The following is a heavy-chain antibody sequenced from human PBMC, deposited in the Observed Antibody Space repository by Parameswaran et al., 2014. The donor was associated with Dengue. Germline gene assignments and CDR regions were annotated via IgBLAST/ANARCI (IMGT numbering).Heavy chain of an antibody. CDR2: INHSGST. J-gene: IGHJ4*02. V-gene: IGHV4-34*01. CDR1: GGSFSGYY. Sequence: ASETLSLTCAVYGGSFSGYYWSWIRQPPGKGLEWIGEINHSGSTNYNPSLKSRVTISVDTSKNQFSLKLSSVTAADTAVYYCASNCSSTSCPGASFDYWGQGTLVTVSS. D-gene: IGHD2-2*01. CDR3: ASNCSSTSCPGASFDY.